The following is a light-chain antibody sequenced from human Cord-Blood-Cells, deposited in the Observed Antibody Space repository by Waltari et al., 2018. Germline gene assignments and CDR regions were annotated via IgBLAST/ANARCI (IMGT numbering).Light chain of an antibody. CDR2: DAS. J-gene: IGKJ2*01. CDR3: QQFNSYPQGYT. V-gene: IGKV1-13*02. CDR1: QGISSA. Sequence: AIQLTQSPSSLSASVGDRVTITCRASQGISSALAWYQHKPGKAPKLLIYDASSLESGVPSRFSGSGSGTEFTLTISSLQPEDFATYYCQQFNSYPQGYTFGQGTKLEIK.